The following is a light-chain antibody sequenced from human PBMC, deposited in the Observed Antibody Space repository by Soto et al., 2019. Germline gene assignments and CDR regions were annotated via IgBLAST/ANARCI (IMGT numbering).Light chain of an antibody. J-gene: IGKJ4*01. Sequence: EIVMTQSPATLSVSPGERATLSCRASQSVSSNLAWYQQKPGQAPRLLIYGASIRATGFPARFSGSGSGTEFTLTISSLQSEDFAVYYCQQYNNWPLTFGGGTKVEIK. V-gene: IGKV3-15*01. CDR2: GAS. CDR1: QSVSSN. CDR3: QQYNNWPLT.